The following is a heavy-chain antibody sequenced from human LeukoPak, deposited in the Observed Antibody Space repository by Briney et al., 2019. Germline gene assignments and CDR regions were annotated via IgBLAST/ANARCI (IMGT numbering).Heavy chain of an antibody. CDR3: ARGDRITIFGVVIKARYFQH. J-gene: IGHJ1*01. CDR1: GFTFSSYR. D-gene: IGHD3-3*01. CDR2: IDSDGSST. Sequence: GGSLRLSCAASGFTFSSYRMHWVRQAPGKGLVWVSRIDSDGSSTSYADSVKGRFTISRDNAKNTLYLQVNSLRAEDTAVYYCARGDRITIFGVVIKARYFQHWGQGTLVTVSS. V-gene: IGHV3-74*01.